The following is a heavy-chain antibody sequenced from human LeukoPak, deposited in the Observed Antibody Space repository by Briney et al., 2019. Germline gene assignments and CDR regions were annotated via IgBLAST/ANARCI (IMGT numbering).Heavy chain of an antibody. J-gene: IGHJ5*02. CDR2: IYSSGST. CDR1: GGSISSYY. Sequence: SETLSLTCTVSGGSISSYYWSWIRQPAGKGLEWIGRIYSSGSTNYNPSLKSRVTMSGDTSKNQISLKLNSVTAADTAVYYCARIYYSRFDPWGQGTLVTVSS. D-gene: IGHD3-10*01. CDR3: ARIYYSRFDP. V-gene: IGHV4-4*07.